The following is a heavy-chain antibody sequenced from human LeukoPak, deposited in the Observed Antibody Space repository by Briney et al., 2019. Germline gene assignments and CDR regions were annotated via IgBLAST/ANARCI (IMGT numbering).Heavy chain of an antibody. CDR2: IISTGTI. V-gene: IGHV4-59*01. J-gene: IGHJ5*02. CDR3: ARVSYSGSYQNWFDP. Sequence: SETLSLTCTVSGASISGYYWSWIRQPPGKRLEWIGYIISTGTINYNPSLKSRVTISVDTSKNQFSLKLSSVTAADTAVYYCARVSYSGSYQNWFDPWGQGTLVTVSS. CDR1: GASISGYY. D-gene: IGHD1-26*01.